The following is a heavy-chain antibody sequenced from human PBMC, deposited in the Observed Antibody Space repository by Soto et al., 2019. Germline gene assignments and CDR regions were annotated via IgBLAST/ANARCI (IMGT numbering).Heavy chain of an antibody. CDR1: GYTFTSYG. CDR3: ARDPSDSSAYYHHYYYGMDV. CDR2: INAGNGNT. D-gene: IGHD3-22*01. J-gene: IGHJ6*02. Sequence: QIQLMQSGAEVKKPGASVKVSCKASGYTFTSYGIHWVRQAPGQRLEWTGRINAGNGNTKYSEKFQGRVTITRDTSASTAYLALSSLRSEDTAVYYCARDPSDSSAYYHHYYYGMDVWGQGTTVTVSS. V-gene: IGHV1-3*01.